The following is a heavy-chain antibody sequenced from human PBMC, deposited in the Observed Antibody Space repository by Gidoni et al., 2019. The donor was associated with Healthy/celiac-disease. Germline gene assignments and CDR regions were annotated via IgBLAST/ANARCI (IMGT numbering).Heavy chain of an antibody. V-gene: IGHV3-33*01. CDR2: IWYDGSNK. CDR1: GFTFRSYG. J-gene: IGHJ4*02. D-gene: IGHD1-26*01. CDR3: ARAGYIVGATYYFDY. Sequence: QVQLVESGGGVVQPGRSLRLSCAASGFTFRSYGMHWVRQAPGKGLEWLAVIWYDGSNKYYADSVNGRFTISRDNSKNTLYLQMNSLRAEDTAVYYCARAGYIVGATYYFDYWGQGTLVTVSS.